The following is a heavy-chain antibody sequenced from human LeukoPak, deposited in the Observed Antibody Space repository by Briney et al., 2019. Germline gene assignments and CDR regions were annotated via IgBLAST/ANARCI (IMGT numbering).Heavy chain of an antibody. V-gene: IGHV3-23*01. J-gene: IGHJ3*01. CDR2: IHGNGETT. Sequence: GGSLRLSCVGSGFMFSRFGLIWVRQAPGKGLEWVSGIHGNGETTYYGDSVKGRFTISRDNSKSTLYLQMNSLRVEDTAEYFCGRDPNGDYVGAFEFWGPGTKVAVSS. D-gene: IGHD3-16*01. CDR1: GFMFSRFG. CDR3: GRDPNGDYVGAFEF.